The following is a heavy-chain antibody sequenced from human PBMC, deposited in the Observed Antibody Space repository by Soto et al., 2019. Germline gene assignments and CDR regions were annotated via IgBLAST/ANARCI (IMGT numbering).Heavy chain of an antibody. Sequence: ASVKVSCKASGYTFTSYGISWVRQAPGQGLEWMGWISAYNGNTNYAQKLQGRVTMTTDTSTSTAYMELRSLRSDDTAVYYCARGPPYYDFWSGYYTGFNFDYWGQGTLVTVSS. D-gene: IGHD3-3*01. CDR3: ARGPPYYDFWSGYYTGFNFDY. V-gene: IGHV1-18*01. J-gene: IGHJ4*02. CDR1: GYTFTSYG. CDR2: ISAYNGNT.